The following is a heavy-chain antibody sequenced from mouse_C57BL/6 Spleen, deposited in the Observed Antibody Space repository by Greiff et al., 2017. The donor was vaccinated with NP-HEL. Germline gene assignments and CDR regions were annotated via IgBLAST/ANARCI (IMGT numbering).Heavy chain of an antibody. CDR2: IHPNSGST. V-gene: IGHV1-64*01. Sequence: QVQLQQPGAELVKPGASVKLSCKASGYTFTSYWMHWVKQRPGQGLEWIGMIHPNSGSTNYNEKFKSKATLTVDKSSSTAYMQLSSLTSEDSAVYYCARSGYGSSSGAYWGQGTLVTVSA. CDR3: ARSGYGSSSGAY. CDR1: GYTFTSYW. J-gene: IGHJ3*01. D-gene: IGHD1-1*01.